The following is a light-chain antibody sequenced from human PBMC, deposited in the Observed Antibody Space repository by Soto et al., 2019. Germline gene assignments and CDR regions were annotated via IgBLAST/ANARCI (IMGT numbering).Light chain of an antibody. CDR3: QQLRMYPST. V-gene: IGKV1-39*01. Sequence: DIQMTQSPSSLSASVGDRVTITCRASHTIDNYLSWYQQKPGKAPKLLIYAASNLQRGVPSRFSGSGSGTDFTLTIDSLQPDDFATYYCQQLRMYPSTFGGGTKVDIK. J-gene: IGKJ4*01. CDR1: HTIDNY. CDR2: AAS.